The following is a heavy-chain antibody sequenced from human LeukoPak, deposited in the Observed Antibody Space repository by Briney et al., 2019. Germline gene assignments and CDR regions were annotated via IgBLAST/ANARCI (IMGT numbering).Heavy chain of an antibody. Sequence: GASVKVSCKASGYTFTSYDINWVRQATGRGLEWMGWMNPNGGNTGYAQKFQGRVTMTRNTSVSTAYMELSSLRSEDTAVYYCARGVVVVPAANRAWFDPWGQGTLVTVSS. V-gene: IGHV1-8*01. CDR3: ARGVVVVPAANRAWFDP. CDR1: GYTFTSYD. J-gene: IGHJ5*02. D-gene: IGHD2-2*01. CDR2: MNPNGGNT.